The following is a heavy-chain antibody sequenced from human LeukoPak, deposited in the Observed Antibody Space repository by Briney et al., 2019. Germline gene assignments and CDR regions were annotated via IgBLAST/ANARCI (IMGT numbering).Heavy chain of an antibody. CDR3: ARDRRLVGTNFDY. J-gene: IGHJ4*02. Sequence: ASVKVSCMASGYTFTSYGVSWVRQAPGQGLEWMGWISAYNGNTDYAQKLQGRVTMTTDTSTSTAYMELRSLRSDDTAVYYCARDRRLVGTNFDYWGQGTLVTVSS. CDR1: GYTFTSYG. D-gene: IGHD2-2*01. CDR2: ISAYNGNT. V-gene: IGHV1-18*01.